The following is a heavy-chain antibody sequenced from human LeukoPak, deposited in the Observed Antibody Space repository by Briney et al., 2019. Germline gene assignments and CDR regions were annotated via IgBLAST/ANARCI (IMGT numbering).Heavy chain of an antibody. CDR1: GGSISSYY. J-gene: IGHJ5*02. CDR3: ARGTMMVGP. Sequence: SETLSLTCTVSGGSISSYYWSWIRQPPGKGLEWVGYIYYSGSTTYNPSLKSRVTISVDTSKNQFSLKLTSVTAADTAVYYCARGTMMVGPWGQGTLVTVSS. V-gene: IGHV4-59*01. D-gene: IGHD3-22*01. CDR2: IYYSGST.